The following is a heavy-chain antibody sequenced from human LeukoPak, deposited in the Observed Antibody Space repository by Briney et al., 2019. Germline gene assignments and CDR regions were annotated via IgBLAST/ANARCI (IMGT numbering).Heavy chain of an antibody. Sequence: ASVKVSCKASGYTFNSYGISWVRQAPGQGLEWMGWISAYNSNTNYAQKLQGRVTMTTDTSTSTAHMELSSLRSEDTAVYYCATVLVVPATNYHAFDIWGQGTMVTVSS. D-gene: IGHD2-2*01. J-gene: IGHJ3*02. CDR1: GYTFNSYG. V-gene: IGHV1-18*01. CDR2: ISAYNSNT. CDR3: ATVLVVPATNYHAFDI.